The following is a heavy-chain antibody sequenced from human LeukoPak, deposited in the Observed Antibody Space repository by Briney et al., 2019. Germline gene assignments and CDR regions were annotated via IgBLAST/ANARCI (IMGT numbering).Heavy chain of an antibody. J-gene: IGHJ6*03. CDR1: GFTFSSYG. Sequence: GGTLRLSCAASGFTFSSYGMNWVRQAPGKGLEWVSTISGSGGRTFYGDSVKGRFTISRDNSKNTLYLQMNSLRAEDTAVYYCAKVPSGSYYQVYYYYMDVWGKGTTVTVSS. CDR3: AKVPSGSYYQVYYYYMDV. D-gene: IGHD1-26*01. V-gene: IGHV3-23*01. CDR2: ISGSGGRT.